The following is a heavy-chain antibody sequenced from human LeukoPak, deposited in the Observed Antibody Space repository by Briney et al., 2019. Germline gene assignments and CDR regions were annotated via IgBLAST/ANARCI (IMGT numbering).Heavy chain of an antibody. Sequence: PGGSLRLSCAASGFTFSSYAMHWVRQAPGKGLEWVAVISYDGSNKYYADSVKGRFTISRDNSKSTLYLQMNSLRAEDTAVYYCAKAGRSGYGNYFDYWGQGTLVTVSS. D-gene: IGHD5-12*01. CDR1: GFTFSSYA. J-gene: IGHJ4*02. CDR3: AKAGRSGYGNYFDY. V-gene: IGHV3-30-3*01. CDR2: ISYDGSNK.